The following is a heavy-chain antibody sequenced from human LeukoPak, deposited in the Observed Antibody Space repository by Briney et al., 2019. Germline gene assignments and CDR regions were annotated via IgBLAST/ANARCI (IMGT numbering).Heavy chain of an antibody. Sequence: GESLKISCKGSGYSFTSYWIGWVRQMPGKGLEWMGIIYPGDSDTRYSPSFQGKVTISADKSITTAYLQWSSLKASDTAMYYCARQTLAYCGGDCYSGVGYWGQGTLVTVSS. CDR3: ARQTLAYCGGDCYSGVGY. V-gene: IGHV5-51*01. CDR1: GYSFTSYW. D-gene: IGHD2-21*02. CDR2: IYPGDSDT. J-gene: IGHJ4*02.